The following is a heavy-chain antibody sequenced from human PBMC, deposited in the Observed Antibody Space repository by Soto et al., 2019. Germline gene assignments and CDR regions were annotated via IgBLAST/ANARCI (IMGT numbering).Heavy chain of an antibody. CDR1: GFSFRSYA. CDR3: AKDRRQWLEHSDY. D-gene: IGHD6-19*01. J-gene: IGHJ4*02. CDR2: VSVGGGTT. Sequence: GGSLRLSCAASGFSFRSYAMSWVRQAPGKGLEWVSTVSVGGGTTNYADSVKGRFTISRDNSKNTLYLEVNSLRAEDTAVYYCAKDRRQWLEHSDYWGQGTLVTVSS. V-gene: IGHV3-23*01.